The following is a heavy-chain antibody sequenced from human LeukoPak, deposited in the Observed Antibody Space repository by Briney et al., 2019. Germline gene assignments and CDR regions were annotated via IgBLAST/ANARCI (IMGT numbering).Heavy chain of an antibody. Sequence: SQTLSLTCTVSGGSISSGDYYWSWIRQPPGKGLEWIGYIYYSGSTYYNPSLKSRVTTSVDTSKNQFSLKLSSVTAADTAVYYCARSYVDIVATIGLDYWGQGTLVTVSS. CDR3: ARSYVDIVATIGLDY. V-gene: IGHV4-30-4*01. CDR2: IYYSGST. D-gene: IGHD5-12*01. CDR1: GGSISSGDYY. J-gene: IGHJ4*02.